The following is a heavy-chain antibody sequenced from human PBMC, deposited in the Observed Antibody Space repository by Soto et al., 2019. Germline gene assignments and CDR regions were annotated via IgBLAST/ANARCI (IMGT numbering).Heavy chain of an antibody. CDR1: GFTFSSYA. D-gene: IGHD6-19*01. CDR3: AKEVRVAVAARGGFDY. J-gene: IGHJ4*02. Sequence: GGSLRLSCAASGFTFSSYAMSWVRQAPGKGLEWVSAISGSGGSTYYADSVKGRFTISRDNSKNTLYLQMNSLRAEDTAVYYCAKEVRVAVAARGGFDYWGQGTLVTVSS. V-gene: IGHV3-23*01. CDR2: ISGSGGST.